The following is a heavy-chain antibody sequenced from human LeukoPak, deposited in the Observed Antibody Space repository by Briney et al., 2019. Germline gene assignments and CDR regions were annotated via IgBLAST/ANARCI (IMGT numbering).Heavy chain of an antibody. CDR3: ARSHGEFDS. CDR2: IYWDDDT. Sequence: SGPTLVNPTQTLTLTCNFSGFSLRTTGAGVGWIRQPQGKTLEWLASIYWDDDTRYSPSLKNRLTITKDTSKNQVVLTMTNVDPVDTATYFCARSHGEFDSWGQGILVTVSS. D-gene: IGHD4-17*01. CDR1: GFSLRTTGAG. V-gene: IGHV2-5*02. J-gene: IGHJ4*01.